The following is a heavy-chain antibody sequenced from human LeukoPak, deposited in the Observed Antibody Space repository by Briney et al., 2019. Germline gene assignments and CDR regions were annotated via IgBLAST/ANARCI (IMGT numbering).Heavy chain of an antibody. J-gene: IGHJ4*02. CDR1: GGSISSGGYY. CDR3: ARTPRGYCSSTSCYVFDY. V-gene: IGHV4-31*03. D-gene: IGHD2-2*01. Sequence: TLSLTCTVSGGSISSGGYYWSWIRQHPGKGLEWIGYIYYSGSTYYNPSLKSRVTISVDTSKNQFSLKLSSVTAADTAVYYCARTPRGYCSSTSCYVFDYWGQGTLVTVSS. CDR2: IYYSGST.